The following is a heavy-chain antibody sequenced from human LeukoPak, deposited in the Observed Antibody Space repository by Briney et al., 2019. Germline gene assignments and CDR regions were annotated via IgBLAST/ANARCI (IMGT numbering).Heavy chain of an antibody. CDR1: GYTFTGYY. CDR2: INPSGGST. J-gene: IGHJ5*02. Sequence: ASVKVSCKASGYTFTGYYMHWVRQAPGQGLEWMGIINPSGGSTSYARKFQGRVTMTRDMSTSTVYMELSSLRSEDTAVYYCARGSSSSLNWFDPWGQGTLVTVSS. D-gene: IGHD6-13*01. CDR3: ARGSSSSLNWFDP. V-gene: IGHV1-46*01.